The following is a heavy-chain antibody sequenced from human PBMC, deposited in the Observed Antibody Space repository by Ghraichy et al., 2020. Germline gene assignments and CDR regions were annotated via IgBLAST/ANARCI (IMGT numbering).Heavy chain of an antibody. CDR1: GGSISSYY. Sequence: SETLSLTCTVSGGSISSYYWSWIRQPPGKGLEWIGYIYTSGSTNYNPSLKSRVTISVDTSKNQFSLKLSSVTAADTAVYYCARHRRDGYNLVYYYGIDVWGQGTTVTVSS. CDR2: IYTSGST. V-gene: IGHV4-4*09. D-gene: IGHD5-24*01. J-gene: IGHJ6*02. CDR3: ARHRRDGYNLVYYYGIDV.